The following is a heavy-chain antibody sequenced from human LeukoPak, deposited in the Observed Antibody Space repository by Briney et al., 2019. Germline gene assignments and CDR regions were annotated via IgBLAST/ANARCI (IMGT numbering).Heavy chain of an antibody. J-gene: IGHJ6*02. CDR3: ASSGGSRYYYGMDV. CDR2: IYYSGST. CDR1: GYSISSGYY. Sequence: SETLSLTCSVSGYSISSGYYWGWIRQPPGKGLEWIGYIYYSGSTNYNPSLKSRVTISVDTSKNQFSLKLSSVTAADTAVYYCASSGGSRYYYGMDVWGQGTTVTVSS. V-gene: IGHV4-59*01. D-gene: IGHD1-26*01.